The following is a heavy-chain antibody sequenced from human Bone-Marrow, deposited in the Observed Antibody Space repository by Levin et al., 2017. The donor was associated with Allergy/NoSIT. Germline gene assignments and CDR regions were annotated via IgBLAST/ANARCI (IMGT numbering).Heavy chain of an antibody. V-gene: IGHV3-66*03. CDR2: IYSCGST. CDR1: GFTVSSNY. J-gene: IGHJ4*02. D-gene: IGHD6-6*01. CDR3: ASRSSIAARSAWYYFDY. Sequence: TGGSLRLSCAASGFTVSSNYMSWVRQAPGKGLEWVSVIYSCGSTYYADSVKGRFTISRDNSKNTLYLQMNSLRAEDTAVYYCASRSSIAARSAWYYFDYWGQGTLVTVSS.